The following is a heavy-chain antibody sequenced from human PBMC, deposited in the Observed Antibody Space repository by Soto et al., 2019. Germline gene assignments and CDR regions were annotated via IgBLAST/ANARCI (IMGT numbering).Heavy chain of an antibody. CDR1: GFTFSSYA. Sequence: PGGSLRLSCAASGFTFSSYAMSWVRQAPGKGLEWVSSFTNSAYYADSVKSRFTISRDNSKNTLYLQLNSLMVEDTALFYCAKGGCISSACRGFDPWGQGTLVTVSS. V-gene: IGHV3-23*01. D-gene: IGHD3-3*02. CDR3: AKGGCISSACRGFDP. J-gene: IGHJ5*02. CDR2: FTNSA.